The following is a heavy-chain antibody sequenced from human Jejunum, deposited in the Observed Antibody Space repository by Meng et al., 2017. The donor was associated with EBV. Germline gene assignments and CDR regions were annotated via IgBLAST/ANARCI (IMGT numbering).Heavy chain of an antibody. CDR2: INHDGRA. Sequence: QVQIQEWGAGLLKPSETLSLICTVYGESLSKYYWSWIRQPPGKGPQWVGEINHDGRANYNPSLKSRVTMSVDTSKNQVSLKLSSVTAADTAIYYCARLIVDPIDNWFDPWGQGTLVTVSS. CDR3: ARLIVDPIDNWFDP. D-gene: IGHD2-8*01. J-gene: IGHJ5*02. CDR1: GESLSKYY. V-gene: IGHV4-34*01.